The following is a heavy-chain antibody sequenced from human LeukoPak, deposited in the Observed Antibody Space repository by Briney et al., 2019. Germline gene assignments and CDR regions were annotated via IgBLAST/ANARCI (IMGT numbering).Heavy chain of an antibody. CDR2: IKQDGSEK. D-gene: IGHD3-10*01. J-gene: IGHJ6*03. CDR3: ARRGVWFGELHYYYYYYMDV. Sequence: GGSLRLSCAASGFTFSSYWMSWVRQAPGKGLEWVANIKQDGSEKYYVDSVKGRFTISRDNAKDSLYLQMNSLRAEDTAVYYCARRGVWFGELHYYYYYYMDVWGKGTTVTVSS. V-gene: IGHV3-7*01. CDR1: GFTFSSYW.